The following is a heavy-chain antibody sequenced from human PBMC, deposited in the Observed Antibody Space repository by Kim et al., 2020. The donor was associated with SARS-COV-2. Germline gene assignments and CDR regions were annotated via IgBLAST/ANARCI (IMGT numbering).Heavy chain of an antibody. CDR3: ARAHRALVRGVISGAFDP. V-gene: IGHV4-39*07. D-gene: IGHD3-10*01. Sequence: LKSRVTISLDTSRNQFSLKLSSVTAADTAVYYCARAHRALVRGVISGAFDPWGQGTLVTVSS. J-gene: IGHJ5*02.